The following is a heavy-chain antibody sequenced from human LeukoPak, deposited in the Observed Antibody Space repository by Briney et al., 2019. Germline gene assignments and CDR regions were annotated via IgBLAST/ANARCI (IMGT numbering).Heavy chain of an antibody. J-gene: IGHJ4*02. D-gene: IGHD3-16*01. Sequence: GRSLRLSCAASGFTFSSYAMHWVRQAPGKGLEWVAVISYDGSNKYYADSVKGRFTISRDNSKNTLYLQMSSLRAEDTAVYYCARDRRGGMDYWGQGTLVTVSS. CDR3: ARDRRGGMDY. CDR2: ISYDGSNK. CDR1: GFTFSSYA. V-gene: IGHV3-30-3*01.